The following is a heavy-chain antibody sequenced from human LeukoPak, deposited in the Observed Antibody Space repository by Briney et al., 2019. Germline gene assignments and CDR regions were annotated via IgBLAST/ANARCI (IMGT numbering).Heavy chain of an antibody. CDR1: GFTVSSSY. CDR3: ARQTGESTNFEN. CDR2: IYSGGTT. Sequence: GGSLRLSCAASGFTVSSSYISWVRQAPGKGLEWVSAIYSGGTTYYADSVKGRFTISRDNSKNMVYLQMDSLRAEDTAMYHCARQTGESTNFENWGQGTLVTVSS. V-gene: IGHV3-53*01. D-gene: IGHD2-2*01. J-gene: IGHJ4*02.